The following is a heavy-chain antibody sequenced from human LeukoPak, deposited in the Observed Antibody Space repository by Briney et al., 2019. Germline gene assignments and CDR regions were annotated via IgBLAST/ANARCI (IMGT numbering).Heavy chain of an antibody. Sequence: WETLSLTCAVYGGSFSGYYWSWLRRSPGKGLVWIGDINHSESTNYNPSLKSRVTISVDTSKNQFSLKLSAVTAADTAVYYCARPLPKNPRLRGIAAAGDAFDIWGQGTMVTVSS. J-gene: IGHJ3*02. CDR1: GGSFSGYY. V-gene: IGHV4-34*01. CDR2: INHSEST. D-gene: IGHD6-13*01. CDR3: ARPLPKNPRLRGIAAAGDAFDI.